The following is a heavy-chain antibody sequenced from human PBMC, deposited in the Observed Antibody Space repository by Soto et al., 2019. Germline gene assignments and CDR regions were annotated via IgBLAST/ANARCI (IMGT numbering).Heavy chain of an antibody. CDR3: ARSGLDCSGGSCRPNYFDY. Sequence: VQLVESGGGLVQPGGSLRLSCAASGFTFSSYSMNWVRQAPGKGLEWVSFISSTSNYIYYADSVKGRFTISRDHDNNSLYLQMDSLTAEDTAVYYCARSGLDCSGGSCRPNYFDYCGQGTLVTFSS. J-gene: IGHJ4*02. CDR1: GFTFSSYS. V-gene: IGHV3-21*01. CDR2: ISSTSNYI. D-gene: IGHD2-15*01.